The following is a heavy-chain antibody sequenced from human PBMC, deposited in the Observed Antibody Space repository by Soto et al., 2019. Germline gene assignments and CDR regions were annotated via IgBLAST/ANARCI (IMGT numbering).Heavy chain of an antibody. CDR2: LNAGNGNT. Sequence: QVQLVQSGAEVKKPGASVKVSCKASGYTFTSYAMHWVRQAPGQRLEWMGWLNAGNGNTKYSQKFQGRVTITRDTSASTAYMELSSLRSEDTAVYYCARGLGRDYDFWSGYSDAFDIWGQGTMVTVSS. V-gene: IGHV1-3*01. D-gene: IGHD3-3*01. CDR1: GYTFTSYA. CDR3: ARGLGRDYDFWSGYSDAFDI. J-gene: IGHJ3*02.